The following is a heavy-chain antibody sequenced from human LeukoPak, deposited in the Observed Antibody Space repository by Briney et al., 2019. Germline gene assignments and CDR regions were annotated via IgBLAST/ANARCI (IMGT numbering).Heavy chain of an antibody. J-gene: IGHJ4*02. CDR1: GFTFSNYW. Sequence: WSLLLSCAASGFTFSNYWMHWVRQAPGKGRVWVSRINSDGSSTNYADSVKGRFTISRDNATNPLYLQMNSLRAEDTAVYHGARTAYTSTSLGFWGQGTLVTVPS. D-gene: IGHD6-19*01. CDR2: INSDGSST. CDR3: ARTAYTSTSLGF. V-gene: IGHV3-74*01.